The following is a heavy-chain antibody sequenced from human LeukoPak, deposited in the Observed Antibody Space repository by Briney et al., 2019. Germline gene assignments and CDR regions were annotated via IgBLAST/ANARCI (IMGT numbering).Heavy chain of an antibody. CDR2: IYSGGST. J-gene: IGHJ3*02. Sequence: GGSLRLSCAASGFTVSSNYMSWVRQAPGKGLEWVSVIYSGGSTYHADSVKGRFTISRDNSKNTLYLQMNSLRAEDTAVYYCARDGGWQWLYAFDIWGQGTMVTVSS. CDR1: GFTVSSNY. CDR3: ARDGGWQWLYAFDI. V-gene: IGHV3-53*01. D-gene: IGHD6-19*01.